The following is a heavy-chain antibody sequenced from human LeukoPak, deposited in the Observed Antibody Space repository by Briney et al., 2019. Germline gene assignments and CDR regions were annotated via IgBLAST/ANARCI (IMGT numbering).Heavy chain of an antibody. CDR2: IYSGGST. Sequence: HPGGSLRLSCAASGFTVSDNYMSWVRQAPWKGLEWVSVIYSGGSTYYSDSVKGRFTISRDNSKNTLYLQMNSLRAEDTAVYYCARVNQLLTIDYWGQGTLVTVSS. J-gene: IGHJ4*02. V-gene: IGHV3-53*01. CDR3: ARVNQLLTIDY. D-gene: IGHD4/OR15-4a*01. CDR1: GFTVSDNY.